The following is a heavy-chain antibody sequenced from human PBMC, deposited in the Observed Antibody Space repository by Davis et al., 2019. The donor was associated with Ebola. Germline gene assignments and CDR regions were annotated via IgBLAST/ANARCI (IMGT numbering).Heavy chain of an antibody. CDR2: IIPMHDVT. J-gene: IGHJ4*02. V-gene: IGHV1-69*04. CDR3: ARGPWVITARRGLTLDF. D-gene: IGHD3-10*01. CDR1: GGSFTTYDA. Sequence: ASSVNVSCKPSGGSFTTYDAINWVRQAPGRGLEWMGRIIPMHDVTNYSKKFQDRVTFSADTSTSTMYLTLTSLTSEDTAIYYCARGPWVITARRGLTLDFWGQGTLVTVSS.